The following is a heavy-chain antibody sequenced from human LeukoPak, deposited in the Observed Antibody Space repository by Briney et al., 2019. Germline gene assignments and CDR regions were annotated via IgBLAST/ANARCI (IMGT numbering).Heavy chain of an antibody. CDR3: ARVLRTLIDEYSGYDYGGYYFDY. V-gene: IGHV4-39*07. Sequence: GSLRLSCAASGFTFSSYAMSWVRQAPGKGLEWIGSIYYSGSTYYNPSLKSRVTISVDTSKNQFSLKLSSVTAADTAVYYCARVLRTLIDEYSGYDYGGYYFDYWGQGTLVTVSS. CDR2: IYYSGST. CDR1: GFTFSSYA. D-gene: IGHD5-12*01. J-gene: IGHJ4*02.